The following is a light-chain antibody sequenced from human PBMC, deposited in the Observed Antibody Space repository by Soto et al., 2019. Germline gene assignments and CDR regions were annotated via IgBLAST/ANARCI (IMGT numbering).Light chain of an antibody. CDR3: MQSTQLPPT. CDR1: QTVLDSSNNKDY. J-gene: IGKJ5*01. V-gene: IGKV4-1*01. Sequence: DVVMTQSPDSLAVSLGWRATINCKSSQTVLDSSNNKDYLTWYLQKPGQSPQLLIYEVSTRVSGVPDRFSGSGSGTDFTLEISRVETDDVGIYYCMQSTQLPPTFGQGTRLEIK. CDR2: EVS.